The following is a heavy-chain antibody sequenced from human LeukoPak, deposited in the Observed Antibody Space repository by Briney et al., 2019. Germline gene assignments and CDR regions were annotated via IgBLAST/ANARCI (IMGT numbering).Heavy chain of an antibody. Sequence: GGSLRLSCAASGFTFSSHSMNWVRQVPGKGLEWVSAISGSGGNTYYADSVKGRFTISRDNSKNTLYLQMNSLRAEDTALYYCAKALPYSSGWYGGDYWGQGTLVTVSS. D-gene: IGHD6-19*01. CDR2: ISGSGGNT. V-gene: IGHV3-23*01. CDR1: GFTFSSHS. CDR3: AKALPYSSGWYGGDY. J-gene: IGHJ4*02.